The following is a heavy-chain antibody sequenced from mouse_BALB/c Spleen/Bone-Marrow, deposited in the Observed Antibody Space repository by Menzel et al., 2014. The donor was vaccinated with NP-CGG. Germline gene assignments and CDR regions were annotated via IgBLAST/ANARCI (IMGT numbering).Heavy chain of an antibody. CDR3: ASYYYGHYFDY. Sequence: VQLQQSGAELVKPGASVKLSCTASGFNIKDTYMHWVKQRPEQGLEWIGRIDPANGNTKYDPKFQGEATITADTSSNTAYLQLSSLTSEDTAVYYCASYYYGHYFDYWGQGTTLTVSS. D-gene: IGHD1-1*01. V-gene: IGHV14-3*02. CDR2: IDPANGNT. J-gene: IGHJ2*01. CDR1: GFNIKDTY.